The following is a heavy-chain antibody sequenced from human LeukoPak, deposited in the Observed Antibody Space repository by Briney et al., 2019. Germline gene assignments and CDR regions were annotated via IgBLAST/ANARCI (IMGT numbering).Heavy chain of an antibody. D-gene: IGHD3-22*01. V-gene: IGHV1-46*01. CDR3: ARPYYESSGLYVDAFDI. J-gene: IGHJ3*02. Sequence: GASVEVSCKASGYTFTSYYMHWVRQAPGQGLEWMGIINPSGGSTSYAQKFQGRVTMTRDTSTSTVYMELSSLRSDDTAVYYCARPYYESSGLYVDAFDIWGQGTMVTVSS. CDR2: INPSGGST. CDR1: GYTFTSYY.